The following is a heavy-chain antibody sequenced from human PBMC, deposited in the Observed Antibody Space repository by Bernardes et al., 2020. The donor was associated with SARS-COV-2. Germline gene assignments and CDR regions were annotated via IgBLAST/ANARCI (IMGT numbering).Heavy chain of an antibody. CDR1: GFTFSSYS. D-gene: IGHD3-22*01. CDR2: ISSSSSAI. J-gene: IGHJ4*02. CDR3: ARDRPLRGTYNTSGYY. Sequence: GWSLRLSCAASGFTFSSYSMNWVRQAPGKGLEWVSYISSSSSAIYYADSVRGRFTISRENAKNSLYLQMNSLRVEDTAMYYCARDRPLRGTYNTSGYYWGQGTLVTVSS. V-gene: IGHV3-48*01.